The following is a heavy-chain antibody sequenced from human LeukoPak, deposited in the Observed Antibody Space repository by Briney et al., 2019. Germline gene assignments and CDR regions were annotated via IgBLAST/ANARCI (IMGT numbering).Heavy chain of an antibody. J-gene: IGHJ4*02. CDR2: INSDGSST. Sequence: GGSLRLSCAASGFTFSSYWMHWVRQAPGKGLVWVSRINSDGSSTSYADSAKGRFTISRDNAKNTLYLQMNSLRAEDTAVYYCARDRGYYYDSSGLDYWGQGTLVTVSS. CDR1: GFTFSSYW. CDR3: ARDRGYYYDSSGLDY. D-gene: IGHD3-22*01. V-gene: IGHV3-74*01.